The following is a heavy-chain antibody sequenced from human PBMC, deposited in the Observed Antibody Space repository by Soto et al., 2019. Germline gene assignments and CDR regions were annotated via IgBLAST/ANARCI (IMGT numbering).Heavy chain of an antibody. CDR1: GGSIRDYY. V-gene: IGHV4-59*08. CDR3: ARPLWFGESSDAFDI. CDR2: IYYSGST. D-gene: IGHD3-10*01. J-gene: IGHJ3*02. Sequence: SETLSLTCTVSGGSIRDYYWGWIRQSPGKGLEWIGYIYYSGSTNYNPSLKSRVTISVDTSKNQFSLKLSSVTAADTAVYYCARPLWFGESSDAFDIWGQGTMVTVSS.